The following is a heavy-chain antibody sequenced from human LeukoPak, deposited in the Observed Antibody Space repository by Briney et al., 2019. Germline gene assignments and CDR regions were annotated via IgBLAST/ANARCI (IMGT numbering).Heavy chain of an antibody. Sequence: PSETLSLTRTVSGGSISSGGYYWSWIRQHPGKGLEWIGYIYYSGSTYYNPSLKSRVTISVDTSKNQFSLKLSSVTAADTAVYYCARGRHYAPVDYWGQGTLVTVSS. CDR3: ARGRHYAPVDY. J-gene: IGHJ4*02. D-gene: IGHD2-2*01. CDR1: GGSISSGGYY. CDR2: IYYSGST. V-gene: IGHV4-31*03.